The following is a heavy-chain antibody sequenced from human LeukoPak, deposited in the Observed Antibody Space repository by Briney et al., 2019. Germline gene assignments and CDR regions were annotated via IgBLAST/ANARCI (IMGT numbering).Heavy chain of an antibody. CDR2: ISGGGGST. Sequence: GGSLRLSCAASGFTFRNYAMSWVRQAPGEGLEWVSAISGGGGSTYYADSVKGRFTISRDNSKNTLYLQMDSLRAGDTAVYYCAKVGGSGTVIEWGQGTLVTVSS. J-gene: IGHJ4*02. D-gene: IGHD3-10*01. V-gene: IGHV3-23*01. CDR1: GFTFRNYA. CDR3: AKVGGSGTVIE.